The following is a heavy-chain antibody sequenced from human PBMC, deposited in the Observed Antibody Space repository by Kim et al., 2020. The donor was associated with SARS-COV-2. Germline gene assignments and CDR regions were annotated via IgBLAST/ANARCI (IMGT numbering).Heavy chain of an antibody. CDR1: GFTFSSYS. D-gene: IGHD5-18*01. CDR2: ISSSSSYI. J-gene: IGHJ3*02. CDR3: ASVDGYSYGSFAFGM. Sequence: GGSLRLSCAASGFTFSSYSMNWVRQAPGKGLEWVSSISSSSSYIYYADSVKGRFTISRDNAKNSLYLQMNSLRAEDTAVYYCASVDGYSYGSFAFGMWGEGRMVSWSS. V-gene: IGHV3-21*01.